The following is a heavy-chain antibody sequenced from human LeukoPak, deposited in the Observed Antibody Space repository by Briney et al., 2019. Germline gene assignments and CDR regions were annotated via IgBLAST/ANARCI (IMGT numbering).Heavy chain of an antibody. J-gene: IGHJ4*02. V-gene: IGHV4-34*01. CDR3: ARGRYLTTLGGAAAGFLDY. D-gene: IGHD6-13*01. Sequence: SETLSLTCGVYGGSFSGYYWNWIRQSPGKGLEWIGEINHSGSTNYNPSLKSRVTMSVDTSQKQFSLRLASVRAADTAVYYCARGRYLTTLGGAAAGFLDYWGQGTVVTVSS. CDR1: GGSFSGYY. CDR2: INHSGST.